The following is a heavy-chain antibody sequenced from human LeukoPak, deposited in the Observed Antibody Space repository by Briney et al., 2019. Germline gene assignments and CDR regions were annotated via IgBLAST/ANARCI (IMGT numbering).Heavy chain of an antibody. CDR2: INPNSGGT. D-gene: IGHD4-17*01. Sequence: GASVKVSCKASGYTFTSYYMHWVRQAPGQGLEWMGWINPNSGGTNYAQKFQGRVTMTRDTSISTAYMELSRLRSDDTAVYYCAREPFDYGDYGCDYWGQGTLVTVSS. CDR1: GYTFTSYY. J-gene: IGHJ4*02. CDR3: AREPFDYGDYGCDY. V-gene: IGHV1-2*02.